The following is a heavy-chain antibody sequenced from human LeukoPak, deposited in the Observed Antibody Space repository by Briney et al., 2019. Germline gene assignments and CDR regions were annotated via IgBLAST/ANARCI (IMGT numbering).Heavy chain of an antibody. V-gene: IGHV3-74*01. CDR2: INSDGSST. J-gene: IGHJ2*01. D-gene: IGHD3-22*01. CDR3: AREGADYYDSSGYYPSWYFDL. Sequence: GGSLRLSCAASGFTFSSYWMHWVRQAPGKGLEWVSRINSDGSSTDYADSVKGRFTISRDNAKNTLYLQMNSLRAEDTAVYYCAREGADYYDSSGYYPSWYFDLWGRGTLVTVSS. CDR1: GFTFSSYW.